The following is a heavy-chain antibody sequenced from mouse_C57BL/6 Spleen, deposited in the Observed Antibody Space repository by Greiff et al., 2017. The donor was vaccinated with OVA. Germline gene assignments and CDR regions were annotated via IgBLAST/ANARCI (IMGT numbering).Heavy chain of an antibody. CDR1: GYAFSSSW. J-gene: IGHJ1*03. CDR2: IYPGDGDT. D-gene: IGHD1-1*01. CDR3: ASYLDYVNFDV. V-gene: IGHV1-82*01. Sequence: VKLVESGPELVKPGASVKISCKASGYAFSSSWMNWVKQRPGKGLEWIGRIYPGDGDTNYNGKFKGKATLTADKSSSTAYMQLSSLTSEDSAVYFCASYLDYVNFDVWGTGTTVTVSS.